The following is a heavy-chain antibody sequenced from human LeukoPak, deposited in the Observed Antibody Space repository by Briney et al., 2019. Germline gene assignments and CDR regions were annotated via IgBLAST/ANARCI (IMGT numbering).Heavy chain of an antibody. CDR2: IKQGGSEK. V-gene: IGHV3-7*04. CDR1: GFTFSNYW. D-gene: IGHD6-19*01. CDR3: ARVYSGGWVDAFDI. Sequence: GGSLRLSCAASGFTFSNYWMTWVRQAPGKGLEWVANIKQGGSEKYYVDSVKGRFTISRDNAKNSLFLQMNSLRAEDTAVQYCARVYSGGWVDAFDIWGQGKMVTVSS. J-gene: IGHJ3*02.